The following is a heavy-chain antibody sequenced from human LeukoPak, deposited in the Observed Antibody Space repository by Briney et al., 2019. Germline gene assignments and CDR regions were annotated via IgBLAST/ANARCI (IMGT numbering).Heavy chain of an antibody. J-gene: IGHJ5*02. CDR1: GYSISSGYY. Sequence: PSETLSLTCTVSGYSISSGYYWGWIRQPPGKGLEWIGSIYHSGSTYYNPSLKSRVTISVDTSKNQFSLKLSSVTTADTAVYYCARYARGWFDPWGQGTLVTVSS. CDR2: IYHSGST. V-gene: IGHV4-38-2*02. D-gene: IGHD2-8*01. CDR3: ARYARGWFDP.